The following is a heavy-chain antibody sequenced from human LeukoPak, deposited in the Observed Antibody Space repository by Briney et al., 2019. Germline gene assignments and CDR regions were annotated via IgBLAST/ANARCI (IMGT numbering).Heavy chain of an antibody. V-gene: IGHV3-7*01. CDR3: ARDFGEHVDYFDY. CDR2: IKRDGSEK. CDR1: GFTFNNYW. J-gene: IGHJ4*02. Sequence: GGSLRLSCVASGFTFNNYWMSWVRQAPGKGLEWVANIKRDGSEKYYMDSVEGRFTISRDNAQNLLFLQLSSLRAEDTAMHFCARDFGEHVDYFDYWGQGTLVTVSS. D-gene: IGHD3-10*01.